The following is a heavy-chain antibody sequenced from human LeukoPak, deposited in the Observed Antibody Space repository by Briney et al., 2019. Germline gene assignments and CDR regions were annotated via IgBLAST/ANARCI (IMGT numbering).Heavy chain of an antibody. D-gene: IGHD5-24*01. J-gene: IGHJ3*02. V-gene: IGHV3-74*01. CDR2: INSNGNTT. CDR1: GFTFSNYW. CDR3: AREVRVPGTGDGRVFDI. Sequence: GGSLRLSCAASGFTFSNYWRHWVRQAPGKRLVWVSRINSNGNTTNYADPVKCRFTIARDNAKNTLKLQRKSLRAEVTAVYYCAREVRVPGTGDGRVFDIWARGTMVTVSS.